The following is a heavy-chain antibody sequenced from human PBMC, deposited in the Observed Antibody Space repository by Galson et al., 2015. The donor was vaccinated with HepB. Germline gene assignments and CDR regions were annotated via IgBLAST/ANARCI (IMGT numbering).Heavy chain of an antibody. D-gene: IGHD4-17*01. V-gene: IGHV3-7*01. CDR1: GFTFRKSW. CDR2: IKEDGSET. Sequence: LRLSCAASGFTFRKSWMSWVRQAPGKGLEWVGNIKEDGSETYFVDSVKGRFTMSRDNARSSLYLQMNSLRVEDTAVYYCARAKGKNYGDYAYDYWGQGVVVTVSS. CDR3: ARAKGKNYGDYAYDY. J-gene: IGHJ4*02.